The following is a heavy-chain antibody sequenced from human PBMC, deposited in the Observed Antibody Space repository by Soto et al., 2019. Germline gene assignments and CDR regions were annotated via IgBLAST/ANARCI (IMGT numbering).Heavy chain of an antibody. CDR2: ISYDGSNK. CDR1: GFTFNRYF. J-gene: IGHJ4*02. D-gene: IGHD2-2*01. V-gene: IGHV3-30-3*01. CDR3: ARGRYQLLWGDC. Sequence: PGGSLRLSCAASGFTFNRYFMHWVRQAPGKGLEWVAIISYDGSNKYYSESVKGRFIISRDNSENTLYLQMNSLRTEDTAMYYCARGRYQLLWGDCWGQGTLVTVSS.